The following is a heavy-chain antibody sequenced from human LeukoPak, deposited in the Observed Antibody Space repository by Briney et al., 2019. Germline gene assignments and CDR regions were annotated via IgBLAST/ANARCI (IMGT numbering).Heavy chain of an antibody. CDR3: ARDPAGYSGYDYFDY. J-gene: IGHJ4*02. Sequence: PGGSLRLSCAASGFTFSSYEMNWVRQAPGKGLEWASYISTGGSTIYYADSVKGRFTISRDNAKNSLYLQMNSLRVEDTAVYYCARDPAGYSGYDYFDYWGQGTLVTVSS. D-gene: IGHD5-12*01. CDR1: GFTFSSYE. V-gene: IGHV3-48*03. CDR2: ISTGGSTI.